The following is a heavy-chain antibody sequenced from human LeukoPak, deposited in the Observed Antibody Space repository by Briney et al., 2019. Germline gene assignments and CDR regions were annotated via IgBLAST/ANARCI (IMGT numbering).Heavy chain of an antibody. CDR3: AKDIEVMTTVTTPMYFDL. CDR2: IRWNSGSI. Sequence: PGGSLRLSCAAPGFPFYEYAIPWGRQAPGKGLEGGPGIRWNSGSIGYADSVKGRFTISRGNAKNSLYLQMNSLRAEDTALYYCAKDIEVMTTVTTPMYFDLWGRGTLVTVSS. V-gene: IGHV3-9*01. CDR1: GFPFYEYA. J-gene: IGHJ2*01. D-gene: IGHD4-17*01.